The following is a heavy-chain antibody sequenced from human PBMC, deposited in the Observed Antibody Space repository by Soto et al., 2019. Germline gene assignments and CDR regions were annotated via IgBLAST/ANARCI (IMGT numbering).Heavy chain of an antibody. CDR1: GYTFTSYG. D-gene: IGHD3-10*01. V-gene: IGHV1-18*01. CDR3: ARGLGITMVRGADNWFDP. CDR2: ISAYNGNT. Sequence: ASVKVSCKASGYTFTSYGISWVRQAPGQGLEWMGWISAYNGNTNYAQKLQGRVTMTTDTSTSTAYMELRSLRSDDTAVYYCARGLGITMVRGADNWFDPWGQGTLVTVSS. J-gene: IGHJ5*02.